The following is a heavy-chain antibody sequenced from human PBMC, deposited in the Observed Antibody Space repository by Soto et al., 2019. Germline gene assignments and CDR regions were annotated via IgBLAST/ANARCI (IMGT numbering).Heavy chain of an antibody. J-gene: IGHJ5*02. V-gene: IGHV3-30-3*01. Sequence: GGSLRLSCAASGFTFSSYAMHWVGLAPGKGLEGVAVISYDGSNKYYADSVKGRFTISRDNSKNTLYLQMNSLRAEDTAVYYCARDLWYYDSSGQADPKPNWFDPWGQGTLVTVSS. CDR3: ARDLWYYDSSGQADPKPNWFDP. D-gene: IGHD3-22*01. CDR2: ISYDGSNK. CDR1: GFTFSSYA.